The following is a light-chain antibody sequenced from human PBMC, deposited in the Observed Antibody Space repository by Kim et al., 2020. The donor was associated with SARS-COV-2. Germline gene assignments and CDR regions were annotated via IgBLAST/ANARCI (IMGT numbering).Light chain of an antibody. CDR1: QSVLYSSNNKNY. CDR2: WAS. J-gene: IGKJ2*01. CDR3: QQYYSTPRT. V-gene: IGKV4-1*01. Sequence: DIVMTQSPDSLAVSLGERATINCKSSQSVLYSSNNKNYLAWYQQKPGQPPKLLIYWASTRESGVPGRFSGSGSGTDFTLTISSLQAEDVAVYYCQQYYSTPRTFGQGTKLEI.